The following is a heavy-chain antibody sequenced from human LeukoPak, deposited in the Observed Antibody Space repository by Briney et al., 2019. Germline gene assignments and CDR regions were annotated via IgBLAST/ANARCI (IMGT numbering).Heavy chain of an antibody. Sequence: GGSLRLSCAASGFTSSSYAMSWVRQAPGKGLEWVSAISGSGGNTYYADSVKGRFTISRDNSKNTLYLQMNSLRAEDSAAYYCAKLRSGTTGNVEIWGQGTMVTVSS. CDR2: ISGSGGNT. CDR1: GFTSSSYA. CDR3: AKLRSGTTGNVEI. D-gene: IGHD1-26*01. J-gene: IGHJ3*02. V-gene: IGHV3-23*01.